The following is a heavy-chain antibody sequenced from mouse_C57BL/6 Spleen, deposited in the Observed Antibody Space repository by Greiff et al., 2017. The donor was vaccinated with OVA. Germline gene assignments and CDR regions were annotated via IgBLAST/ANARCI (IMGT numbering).Heavy chain of an antibody. CDR3: ARGVDGSTAWFAY. J-gene: IGHJ3*01. D-gene: IGHD1-1*01. V-gene: IGHV1-64*01. Sequence: QVQLQQPGAELVKPGASVKLSCKASGYTFTSYWMHWVKQRPGQGLEWIGMIHPNSGSTNYNEKFKSKATLTVDKSSSTAYMQLSSLTSEDSAVYYCARGVDGSTAWFAYWGQGTLVTVSA. CDR2: IHPNSGST. CDR1: GYTFTSYW.